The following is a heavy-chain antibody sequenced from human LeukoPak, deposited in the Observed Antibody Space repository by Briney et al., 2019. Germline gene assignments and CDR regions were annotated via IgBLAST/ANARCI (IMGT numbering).Heavy chain of an antibody. J-gene: IGHJ4*02. Sequence: GGSLRLSCAASGFTFGAYGMHWVRQAPGKGLEWVAVISYDGSNKYYADSVKGRFTISRDNSKNTLYLQMNSLRAEDTAVYYCAKSTAVAGSGSFDYWGQGTLVTVSS. D-gene: IGHD6-19*01. CDR2: ISYDGSNK. V-gene: IGHV3-30*18. CDR3: AKSTAVAGSGSFDY. CDR1: GFTFGAYG.